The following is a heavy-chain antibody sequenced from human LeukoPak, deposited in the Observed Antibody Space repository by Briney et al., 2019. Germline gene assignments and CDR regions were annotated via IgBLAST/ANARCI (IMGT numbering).Heavy chain of an antibody. V-gene: IGHV1-24*01. CDR2: FDPEDGET. J-gene: IGHJ4*02. Sequence: ASVKVSCKVSGYTLTELSMHWVRQAPGKGLEWMGGFDPEDGETIYAQKFQGRVTMTEDTSTDTAYMELSSLRSEDTAVYYCATGGEYYYDSSGYYYWGQGTLVTVSS. CDR1: GYTLTELS. CDR3: ATGGEYYYDSSGYYY. D-gene: IGHD3-22*01.